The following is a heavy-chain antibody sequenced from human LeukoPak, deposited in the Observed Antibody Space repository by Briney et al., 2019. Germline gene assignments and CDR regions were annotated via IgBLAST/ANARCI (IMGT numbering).Heavy chain of an antibody. D-gene: IGHD5-18*01. CDR2: ISSSSSYI. CDR1: GFTFSSYS. CDR3: ARLRGYSYGSDFDY. V-gene: IGHV3-21*01. J-gene: IGHJ4*02. Sequence: GGSLRLSCAASGFTFSSYSMNWVRQAPGKGLEWVSSISSSSSYIYHADSVKGRFTISRDNAKNSLYLQMNSLRAEDTAVYYCARLRGYSYGSDFDYWGQGTLVTVSP.